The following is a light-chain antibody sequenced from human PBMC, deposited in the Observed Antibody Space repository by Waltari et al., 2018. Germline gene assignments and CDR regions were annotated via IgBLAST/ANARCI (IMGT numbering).Light chain of an antibody. Sequence: EAMMTQAPATLSVSPGDRATLSCRASQSVSNKVAWFQQKPGQAPSLLIYDASTRATGVPARFSGSGSGTEFTLTISSLQTEDFAVYYCQQYNNWPLYTFGQGTKLEIK. CDR2: DAS. CDR3: QQYNNWPLYT. V-gene: IGKV3-15*01. CDR1: QSVSNK. J-gene: IGKJ2*01.